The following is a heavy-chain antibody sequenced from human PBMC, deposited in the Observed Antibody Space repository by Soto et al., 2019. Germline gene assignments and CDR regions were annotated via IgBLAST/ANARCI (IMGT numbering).Heavy chain of an antibody. CDR3: AKDGGWSLAGAGRFDY. J-gene: IGHJ4*02. Sequence: GGSLRLSCVVAGSTFSSDDMSWVRQAPGRGLEWVSGISDSGGSTYYADSVKGRFTISRDNAKNTLYLQMKSLRVEDTALYYCAKDGGWSLAGAGRFDYWGPGTQVTVSS. CDR1: GSTFSSDD. D-gene: IGHD6-19*01. CDR2: ISDSGGST. V-gene: IGHV3-23*01.